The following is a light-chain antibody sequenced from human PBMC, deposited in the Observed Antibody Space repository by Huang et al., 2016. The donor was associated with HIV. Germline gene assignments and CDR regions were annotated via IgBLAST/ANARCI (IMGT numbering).Light chain of an antibody. J-gene: IGKJ4*01. CDR1: QSLNNY. CDR2: SAS. V-gene: IGKV1-39*01. Sequence: DLQMTQSPSSLSASVGDRVSITCRASQSLNNYFNCYQQKPGKAPKLLIYSASTLQNGVPPRFSGIVAGTDVTLTITNLQPEDSATYYCPQTFSVPLTFGGGTKVEIK. CDR3: PQTFSVPLT.